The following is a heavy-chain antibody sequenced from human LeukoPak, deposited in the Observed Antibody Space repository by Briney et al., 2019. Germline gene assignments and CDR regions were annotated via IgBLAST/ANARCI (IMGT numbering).Heavy chain of an antibody. J-gene: IGHJ4*02. CDR3: ARDDSSGSHFDS. D-gene: IGHD3-22*01. V-gene: IGHV3-11*05. Sequence: PGGSLRLSCVTSGFMFNDYYMSWIRQAPGKGLEWISYISPSSSFANYAESIKGRFTTSRDNAENSLFLYMNSLGAEDTAMYYCARDDSSGSHFDSWGQGTLVTVSS. CDR2: ISPSSSFA. CDR1: GFMFNDYY.